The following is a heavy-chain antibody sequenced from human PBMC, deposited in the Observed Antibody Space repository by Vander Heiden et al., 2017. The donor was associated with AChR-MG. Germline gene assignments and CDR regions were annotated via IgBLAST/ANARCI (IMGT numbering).Heavy chain of an antibody. CDR3: AREGKLMVYAINYYYGMDV. CDR1: GGTFSSYA. V-gene: IGHV1-69*01. J-gene: IGHJ6*02. D-gene: IGHD2-8*01. Sequence: QVQLVQSGAEVKKPGSSVKVSCKASGGTFSSYAISWVRQAPGQGLEWMGGIIPIFGTANYAQKFQGRVTITADESTSTAYMELSSLRSEDTAVYYCAREGKLMVYAINYYYGMDVWGQGTTVTVSS. CDR2: IIPIFGTA.